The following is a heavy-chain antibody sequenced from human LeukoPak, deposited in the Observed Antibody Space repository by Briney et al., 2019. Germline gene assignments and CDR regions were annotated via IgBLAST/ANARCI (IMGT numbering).Heavy chain of an antibody. V-gene: IGHV3-30*18. J-gene: IGHJ4*02. D-gene: IGHD3-9*01. Sequence: PGRSLRLSCAASGFTFSSYGMHWVRQAPGKGLEWVAVTSYDGSNKYYADSVKGRFTISRDNSKNTLYLQMNSLRAEDTAVYYCAKGRLRYFDWLPFDYWGQGTLVTVSS. CDR2: TSYDGSNK. CDR1: GFTFSSYG. CDR3: AKGRLRYFDWLPFDY.